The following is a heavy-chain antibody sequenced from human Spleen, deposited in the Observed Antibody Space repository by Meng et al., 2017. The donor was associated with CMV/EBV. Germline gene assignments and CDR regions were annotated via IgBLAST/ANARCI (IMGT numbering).Heavy chain of an antibody. D-gene: IGHD2-2*01. CDR3: ARDRACTSTSCSFDYYYYYGMDV. Sequence: GESLKISCAASGFTFSSYGMHWVRQAPGKGLEWVSSISSSSSYIYYADSVKGRFTISRDNAKNSLYLQMNSLRAEDTAVYYCARDRACTSTSCSFDYYYYYGMDVWGQGTTVTVSS. CDR1: GFTFSSYG. CDR2: ISSSSSYI. V-gene: IGHV3-21*01. J-gene: IGHJ6*02.